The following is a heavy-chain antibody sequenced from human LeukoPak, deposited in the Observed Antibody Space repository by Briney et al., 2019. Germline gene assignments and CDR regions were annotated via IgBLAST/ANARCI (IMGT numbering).Heavy chain of an antibody. J-gene: IGHJ4*02. V-gene: IGHV1-2*02. CDR3: ARDGQGSGKTFDY. CDR2: INPKSGGT. CDR1: GYTFTGYY. Sequence: ASVKVSCKASGYTFTGYYMHWVRQAPGQGLEWMGWINPKSGGTNYAQKFQGRVTMTRDTSINTAYMELSRLRSDDTAVYYCARDGQGSGKTFDYWGQGTLASVSS.